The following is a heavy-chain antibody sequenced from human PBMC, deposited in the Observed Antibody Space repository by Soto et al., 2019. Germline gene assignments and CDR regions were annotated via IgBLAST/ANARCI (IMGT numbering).Heavy chain of an antibody. CDR1: GGSINSYY. V-gene: IGHV4-59*01. CDR2: ISYSWST. CDR3: ARDVGVPNSAGGMDV. J-gene: IGHJ6*02. Sequence: QVQLQESGPGLVKPSETLSLTCTVSGGSINSYYWTWIRQTPGEGLEWIGCISYSWSTNYNPSLTRRVSILRDTSKNRFTLKLSSVTAADTAIYYCARDVGVPNSAGGMDVWGQGTTGTVSS. D-gene: IGHD2-21*01.